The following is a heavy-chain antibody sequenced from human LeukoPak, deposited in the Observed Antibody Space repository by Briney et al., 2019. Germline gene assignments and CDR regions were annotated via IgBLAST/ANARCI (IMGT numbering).Heavy chain of an antibody. CDR3: ARDDNRFLEWLSSYYYYGMDV. CDR2: ISSSSSTI. D-gene: IGHD3-3*01. Sequence: GGSLRLSCAASGFTFSSYGMHWVRQAPGKGLEWVSYISSSSSTIYYADSVKGRFTISRDNAKNSLYLQMNSLRDEDTAVYYCARDDNRFLEWLSSYYYYGMDVWGQGTTVTVSS. V-gene: IGHV3-48*02. CDR1: GFTFSSYG. J-gene: IGHJ6*02.